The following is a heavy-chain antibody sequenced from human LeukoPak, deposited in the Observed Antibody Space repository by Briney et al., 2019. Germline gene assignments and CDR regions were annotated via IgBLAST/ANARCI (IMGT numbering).Heavy chain of an antibody. J-gene: IGHJ4*02. V-gene: IGHV3-23*01. D-gene: IGHD3-3*01. CDR1: GFTFSSYA. Sequence: GGSLRLSCAASGFTFSSYAMSWVRQAPGKGLEWVSAISGSGGSTYYADSVKGRFTIPRDNSKNTLYLQMNSLRAEDTAVYYCAKAPTGSDYDFWSGYYDYWGQGTLVTVSS. CDR3: AKAPTGSDYDFWSGYYDY. CDR2: ISGSGGST.